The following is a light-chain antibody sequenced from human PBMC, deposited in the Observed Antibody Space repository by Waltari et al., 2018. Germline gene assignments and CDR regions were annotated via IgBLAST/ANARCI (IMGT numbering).Light chain of an antibody. CDR3: QSYDRGLRSWV. V-gene: IGLV1-40*01. Sequence: QSVLTQPPSVSGAPGHRVTISCTGGSPNIGAGYDVHWYQAFPGTAPKLLICGNHERPAGVPDRVAGSKSGPSASLDITGLQAEDETDYYCQSYDRGLRSWVFGGGTKLTVL. J-gene: IGLJ3*02. CDR1: SPNIGAGYD. CDR2: GNH.